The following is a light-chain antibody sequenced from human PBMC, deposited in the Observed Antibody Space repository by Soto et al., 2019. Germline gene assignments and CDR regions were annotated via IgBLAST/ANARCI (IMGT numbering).Light chain of an antibody. Sequence: DIQMTQSPSSLSASVGDRVTITCRASQSIGRYLNWYQQKPGKAPNLLIYAASSFQGGVPSRFSGSGSGTDFTLTISSLQPEDFATYYCQQSYTTPETFGLGTKLEIK. CDR2: AAS. CDR1: QSIGRY. CDR3: QQSYTTPET. J-gene: IGKJ2*01. V-gene: IGKV1-39*01.